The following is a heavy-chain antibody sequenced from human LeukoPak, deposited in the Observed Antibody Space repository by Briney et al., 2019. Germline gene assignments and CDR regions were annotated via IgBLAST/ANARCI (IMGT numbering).Heavy chain of an antibody. CDR3: ARSLVPGRGAFGY. Sequence: GGSLRLSCAASGFTFSSYSMNWVRQAPGKGLEWVSYISSSSSGTIYYADSVKGRFTISRDNAKNSLFLQMNTLRVEDTAVYFCARSLVPGRGAFGYWGQGTLVTVSS. D-gene: IGHD2-21*02. CDR2: ISSSSSGTI. V-gene: IGHV3-48*01. J-gene: IGHJ4*02. CDR1: GFTFSSYS.